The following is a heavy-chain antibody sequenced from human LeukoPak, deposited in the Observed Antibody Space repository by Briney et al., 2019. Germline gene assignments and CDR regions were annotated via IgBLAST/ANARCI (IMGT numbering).Heavy chain of an antibody. CDR1: GYSISSGYY. V-gene: IGHV4-38-2*02. CDR3: ARAQPHSSSWPPFDP. D-gene: IGHD6-13*01. Sequence: SETLSLTCTVSGYSISSGYYWGWIRQPPGKGLEWIGSIYHSGSTYYNPSLKSRVTISVDTSKNQFSLKLSSVTAADTAVYYCARAQPHSSSWPPFDPWGQGTLVTVSS. J-gene: IGHJ5*02. CDR2: IYHSGST.